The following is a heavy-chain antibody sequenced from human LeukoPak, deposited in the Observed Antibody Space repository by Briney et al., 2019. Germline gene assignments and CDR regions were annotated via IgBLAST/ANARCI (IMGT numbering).Heavy chain of an antibody. V-gene: IGHV3-11*04. J-gene: IGHJ3*02. CDR1: GFTFSDYY. D-gene: IGHD1-7*01. Sequence: GGSLRLSCAASGFTFSDYYMSWIRQAPGKGLEWVSYISSSGSTIHYADSVKGRFTISRDNAKNSLYLQMNSLRAEDTAVYYCARWGDHGTRDAFDIWGQGTMVTVSS. CDR2: ISSSGSTI. CDR3: ARWGDHGTRDAFDI.